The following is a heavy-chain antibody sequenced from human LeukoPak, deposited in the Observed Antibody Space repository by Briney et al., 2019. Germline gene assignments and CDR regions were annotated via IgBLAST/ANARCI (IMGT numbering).Heavy chain of an antibody. J-gene: IGHJ4*02. Sequence: GGSLRLSCAASGFTFSYYSMSWVRQAPGKGLEWVSGITGSAGSTHYADSVKGRFTISRDNTKNTLYLQMNSLRAEDTAVYYCTTEVGATGYWGQGTLVTVSS. V-gene: IGHV3-23*01. CDR1: GFTFSYYS. CDR2: ITGSAGST. D-gene: IGHD1-26*01. CDR3: TTEVGATGY.